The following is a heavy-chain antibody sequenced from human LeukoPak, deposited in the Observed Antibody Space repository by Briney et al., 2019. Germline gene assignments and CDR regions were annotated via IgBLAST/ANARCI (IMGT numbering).Heavy chain of an antibody. CDR1: GGTFSSYG. J-gene: IGHJ4*02. CDR2: IRYDGSNK. V-gene: IGHV3-30*02. Sequence: SCKASGGTFSSYGMHWVRQAPGKGLEWVAFIRYDGSNKYYADSVKGRFTISRDNSKNTLYLQMNSLRAEDTAVYYCAKESGDYWGQGTLVTVSS. CDR3: AKESGDY.